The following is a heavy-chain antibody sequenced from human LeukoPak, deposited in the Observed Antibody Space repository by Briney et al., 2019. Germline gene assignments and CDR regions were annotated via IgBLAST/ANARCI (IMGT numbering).Heavy chain of an antibody. J-gene: IGHJ4*02. D-gene: IGHD4-17*01. Sequence: GGSLRLSCAASGFTFSSYSMNWVRQAPGKGLEWVSYISSSSSTIYYADSVKGRFTISRDNAKNSLYLQMNSLRAEDTAVYYCARDSFPSTVTECHYWGQGTLVTVSS. CDR3: ARDSFPSTVTECHY. V-gene: IGHV3-48*01. CDR1: GFTFSSYS. CDR2: ISSSSSTI.